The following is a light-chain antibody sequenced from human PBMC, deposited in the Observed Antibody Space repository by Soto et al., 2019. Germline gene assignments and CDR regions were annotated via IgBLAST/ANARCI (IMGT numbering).Light chain of an antibody. CDR2: LEGSGSY. V-gene: IGLV4-60*02. Sequence: QLVLTQSSSASASLGSSVKLTCTLSSGHSSYIIAWHQQQPGKAPRYLMKLEGSGSYNKGSGVPDRFSGSSSGADRYLTISNLQLDDEADYYCETWDFNTRVFGGGTKLTVL. J-gene: IGLJ3*02. CDR1: SGHSSYI. CDR3: ETWDFNTRV.